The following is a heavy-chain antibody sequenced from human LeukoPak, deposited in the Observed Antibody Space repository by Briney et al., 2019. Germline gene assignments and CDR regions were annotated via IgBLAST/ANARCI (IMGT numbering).Heavy chain of an antibody. CDR3: ARLASSTVTNFLHWTDP. V-gene: IGHV5-51*01. CDR1: GYTFTSNW. J-gene: IGHJ5*02. Sequence: GESLKISCKGSGYTFTSNWIAWVRQMPGKGLEWMGIIYPGDSDTRYSPSFEGQVTTSGDKSISTAYLQWSSLKASDTAMYYCARLASSTVTNFLHWTDPWGQGTLVTVSS. D-gene: IGHD2/OR15-2a*01. CDR2: IYPGDSDT.